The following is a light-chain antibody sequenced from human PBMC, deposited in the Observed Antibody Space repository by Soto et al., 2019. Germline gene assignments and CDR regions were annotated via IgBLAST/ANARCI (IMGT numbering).Light chain of an antibody. V-gene: IGKV3-15*01. CDR3: QQQTYCPPLT. CDR1: QSVNTD. J-gene: IGKJ4*01. CDR2: GAS. Sequence: EIVMTQSPATLSLSPGDRATLSCRASQSVNTDLAWYQQKPGQPPRLLIYGASTRATDVPDRFSGSGSGTEVTLTTTGREYEDFVVYFCQQQTYCPPLTFGGGTKVE.